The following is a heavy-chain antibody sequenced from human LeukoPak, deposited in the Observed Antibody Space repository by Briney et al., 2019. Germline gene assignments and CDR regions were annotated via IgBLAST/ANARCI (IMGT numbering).Heavy chain of an antibody. D-gene: IGHD3-3*02. CDR2: INPNSGGT. CDR3: AVGIGFLEWLLSYYYYGMDV. Sequence: ASVKVSCKASGYTFTNYTLNWVRQAPGQGLEWMGRINPNSGGTNYAQKFQGRVTMTRDTSISTAYMELSRLRSDDTAVYYCAVGIGFLEWLLSYYYYGMDVWGQGTTVTVSS. V-gene: IGHV1-2*06. J-gene: IGHJ6*02. CDR1: GYTFTNYT.